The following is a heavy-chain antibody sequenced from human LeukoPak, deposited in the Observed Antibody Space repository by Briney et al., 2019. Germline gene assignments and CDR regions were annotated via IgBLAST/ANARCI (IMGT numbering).Heavy chain of an antibody. CDR3: AKDESRNLGEFLFDY. J-gene: IGHJ4*02. CDR1: GFTFSSYG. V-gene: IGHV3-30*18. CDR2: ISYDGSNK. D-gene: IGHD3-10*01. Sequence: PGGSLRLSCAASGFTFSSYGMHWVRQAPGKGLEWVAVISYDGSNKYYADSVKGRFTISRDNSKNTLYLQMNSLRAEDTAVYYCAKDESRNLGEFLFDYWGQGTLVTVSS.